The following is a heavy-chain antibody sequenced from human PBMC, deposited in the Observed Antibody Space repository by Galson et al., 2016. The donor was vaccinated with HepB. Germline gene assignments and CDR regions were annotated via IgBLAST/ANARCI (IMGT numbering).Heavy chain of an antibody. CDR1: GFTFDDYA. CDR2: ISWNSGTI. Sequence: SLRLSCAASGFTFDDYAMHWVRQAPGKGLEWVSGISWNSGTIEYADSVKGRFTISRDNAKNSLYLQMNSLRTDDTAFYYCVKDLGRPWFGEFFDWGQGTLVTVSS. V-gene: IGHV3-9*01. CDR3: VKDLGRPWFGEFFD. D-gene: IGHD3-10*01. J-gene: IGHJ4*02.